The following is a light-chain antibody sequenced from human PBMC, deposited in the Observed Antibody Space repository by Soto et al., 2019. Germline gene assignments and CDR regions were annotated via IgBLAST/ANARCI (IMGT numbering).Light chain of an antibody. CDR2: DVT. Sequence: QSALTQPAPVSGSPGQSITISCTGTSSDVGGYNSVSWYRQDPGKAPKLMIYDVTNRPSGVSNRFSGSKSGNTASLTISGLQAEDEADYYCSSFTSSITYVFGTGTKVTVL. CDR3: SSFTSSITYV. V-gene: IGLV2-14*01. CDR1: SSDVGGYNS. J-gene: IGLJ1*01.